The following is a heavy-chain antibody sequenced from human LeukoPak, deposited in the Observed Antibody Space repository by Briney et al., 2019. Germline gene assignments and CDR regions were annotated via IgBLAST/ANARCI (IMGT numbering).Heavy chain of an antibody. CDR2: ISSDGVYK. V-gene: IGHV3-30*18. J-gene: IGHJ3*02. D-gene: IGHD1-26*01. CDR1: GFTFSNYG. CDR3: AKSRLWDLLHGDAFDI. Sequence: GGSLRLSCAASGFTFSNYGMHWVRQAPGKGLEWLAVISSDGVYKYDADSVKGRFTISRDNSKTTLYLQMSSLRAEDTAVYYCAKSRLWDLLHGDAFDIWGQGTVVTVSS.